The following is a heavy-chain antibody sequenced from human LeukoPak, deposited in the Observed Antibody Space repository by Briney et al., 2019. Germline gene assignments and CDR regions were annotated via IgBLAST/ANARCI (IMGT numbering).Heavy chain of an antibody. CDR2: ISSSGSTI. Sequence: PGESLRLSCAASGFTFSSYEMNWVRQAPGKGLEWVSYISSSGSTIYYADSVKGRFTISRDNAKNSLYLQMKSLRAEDTAVYYCAELGITMIGGVWGKGTTVTISS. CDR3: AELGITMIGGV. J-gene: IGHJ6*04. V-gene: IGHV3-48*03. D-gene: IGHD3-10*02. CDR1: GFTFSSYE.